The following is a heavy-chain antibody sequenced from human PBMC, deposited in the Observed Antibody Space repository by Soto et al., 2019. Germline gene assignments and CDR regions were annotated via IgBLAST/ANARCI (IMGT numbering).Heavy chain of an antibody. J-gene: IGHJ4*02. V-gene: IGHV3-53*01. CDR3: MGYGGNSV. CDR1: GFTVSGNH. Sequence: EVPLVESGGGLIQPGGALRLSCAASGFTVSGNHISWVRQAPGKGLEWVSVILGDGTTDYADSVKGRFTISRDNSKNTVFLQMNSLRGEDTAVYYCMGYGGNSVWGQGTLVTVSS. CDR2: ILGDGTT. D-gene: IGHD4-17*01.